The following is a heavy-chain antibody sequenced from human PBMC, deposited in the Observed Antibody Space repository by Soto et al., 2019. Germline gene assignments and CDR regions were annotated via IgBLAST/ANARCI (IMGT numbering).Heavy chain of an antibody. Sequence: SETLSLTCTVSGGSISSGGYYWSWIRQHPGKGLEWIGYIYYSGSTYYNPSLKSRVTISVDTSKNQFSLKLSSVTAADTAVYYCAREPYYDFWSGYPAYGFDPWGQGTLVTVSS. CDR1: GGSISSGGYY. CDR2: IYYSGST. J-gene: IGHJ5*02. V-gene: IGHV4-31*03. D-gene: IGHD3-3*01. CDR3: AREPYYDFWSGYPAYGFDP.